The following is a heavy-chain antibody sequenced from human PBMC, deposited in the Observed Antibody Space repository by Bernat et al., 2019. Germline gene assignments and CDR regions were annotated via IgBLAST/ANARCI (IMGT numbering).Heavy chain of an antibody. J-gene: IGHJ6*03. Sequence: EVQLVESGGGLIQPGGSLRLSCAASGFTVSSNYMSWVRQAPGKGLEWVSVIYSGGSTYYADSVKGRFTISRDNSKNTLYLQMNSLRAEDTAVYYCASSALYYYGSGSGYYYYMDVWGKGTTVTVSS. CDR2: IYSGGST. V-gene: IGHV3-53*01. CDR1: GFTVSSNY. D-gene: IGHD3-10*01. CDR3: ASSALYYYGSGSGYYYYMDV.